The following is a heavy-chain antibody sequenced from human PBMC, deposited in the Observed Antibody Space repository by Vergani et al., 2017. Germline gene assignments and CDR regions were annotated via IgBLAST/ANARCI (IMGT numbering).Heavy chain of an antibody. Sequence: QVQLQESGPGLVKPSETLSLTCTVSGGSISSYYWSWIRQPPGKGLEWIGYIYYSGSTNYNPSLKSRVTISVDTSKNQFSLKLSSVTAADTAGYYCARAISLKEIPRWLPYWYFDLWGRGTLVTVSS. CDR3: ARAISLKEIPRWLPYWYFDL. CDR2: IYYSGST. J-gene: IGHJ2*01. D-gene: IGHD5-18*01. V-gene: IGHV4-59*01. CDR1: GGSISSYY.